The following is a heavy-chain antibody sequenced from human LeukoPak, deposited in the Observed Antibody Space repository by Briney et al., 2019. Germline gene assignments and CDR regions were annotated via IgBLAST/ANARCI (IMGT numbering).Heavy chain of an antibody. CDR3: AIAYYDPRYGMDV. J-gene: IGHJ6*02. CDR1: GGSFSGYY. V-gene: IGHV4-34*01. CDR2: INHSGST. D-gene: IGHD3-3*01. Sequence: SETLSLTCAVYGGSFSGYYWSWIRQPPGKGLEWIVEINHSGSTNYNPSLKSRVTISVDTSKNQFSLKLSSVTAADTAVYYCAIAYYDPRYGMDVWGQGTTVTVSS.